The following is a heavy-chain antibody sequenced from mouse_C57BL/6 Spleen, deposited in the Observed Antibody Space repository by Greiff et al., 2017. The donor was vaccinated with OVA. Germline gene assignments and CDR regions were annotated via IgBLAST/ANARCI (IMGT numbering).Heavy chain of an antibody. J-gene: IGHJ1*03. Sequence: QVQLKQPGAELVKPGASVKMSCKASGYTFTSYWITWVKQRPGQGLEWIGDIYPGSGSTNYNEKFKSKATLTVDTSSSPAYMQLSSLTSEDSAVYYCARREKVGRYFDVWGTGTTVTVSS. D-gene: IGHD4-1*01. CDR2: IYPGSGST. V-gene: IGHV1-55*01. CDR3: ARREKVGRYFDV. CDR1: GYTFTSYW.